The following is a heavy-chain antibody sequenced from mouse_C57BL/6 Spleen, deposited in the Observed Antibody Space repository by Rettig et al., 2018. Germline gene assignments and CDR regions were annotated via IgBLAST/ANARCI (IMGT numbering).Heavy chain of an antibody. Sequence: QLQQPGAELVMPGASVKLSCKASGYTFTSYWMHWVKQRPGQGLEWIGEIDPSDSYTNYNQKFKGKSTLTVDKSSSTAYMQLSSLTSEDSAVYYCARIDDYDGYAMDYWGQGTSVTVSS. CDR2: IDPSDSYT. J-gene: IGHJ4*01. D-gene: IGHD2-4*01. CDR3: ARIDDYDGYAMDY. V-gene: IGHV1-69*01. CDR1: GYTFTSYW.